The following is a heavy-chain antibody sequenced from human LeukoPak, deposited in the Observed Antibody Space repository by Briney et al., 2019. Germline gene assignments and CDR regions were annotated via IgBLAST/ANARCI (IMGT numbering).Heavy chain of an antibody. CDR1: GGSISSGSYY. CDR2: IYTSGST. V-gene: IGHV4-61*02. D-gene: IGHD3-22*01. J-gene: IGHJ4*02. Sequence: SQTLSLTCTVSGGSISSGSYYWSWIRQPAGKGLEWIGRIYTSGSTNYNPSLKSRVTISVDTSKNQFSLKLGSVTAADTAVYYCARSPYYYDSTNYFDYWGQGTLVTVSS. CDR3: ARSPYYYDSTNYFDY.